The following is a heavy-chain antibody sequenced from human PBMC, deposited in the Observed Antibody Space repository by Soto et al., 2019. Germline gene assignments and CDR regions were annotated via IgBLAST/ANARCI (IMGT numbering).Heavy chain of an antibody. V-gene: IGHV3-30*18. CDR3: AKESIVVVVAATPDY. J-gene: IGHJ4*02. CDR1: GFTFSSYG. Sequence: GGSLRLSCAASGFTFSSYGMHWVRQAPGKGLEWVAVISYDGSNKYYADSVKGRFTISRDNSKNTLYLQMNSLRAEDTAVYYCAKESIVVVVAATPDYWGQGTLVTVSS. D-gene: IGHD2-15*01. CDR2: ISYDGSNK.